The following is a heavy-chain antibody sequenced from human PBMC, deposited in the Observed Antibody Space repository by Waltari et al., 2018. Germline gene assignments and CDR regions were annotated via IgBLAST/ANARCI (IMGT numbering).Heavy chain of an antibody. V-gene: IGHV3-21*01. CDR2: VSGTTSYR. CDR3: ARGVFDS. Sequence: DVQLVESGGGLVKTGGSLRLSCGASGFDFNIYGMNWVRQSPGKGLEWVALVSGTTSYRYYADSVKGRFTVSRDSAKTSVYLQMDSLRVEDTAVYYCARGVFDSWGQGTLVTVSS. CDR1: GFDFNIYG. J-gene: IGHJ5*01.